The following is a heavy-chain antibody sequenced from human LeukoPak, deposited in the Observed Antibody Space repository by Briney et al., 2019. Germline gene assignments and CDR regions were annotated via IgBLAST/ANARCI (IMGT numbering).Heavy chain of an antibody. D-gene: IGHD6-6*01. CDR1: GLSFSGHW. V-gene: IGHV3-74*01. Sequence: GGSLRLSCIASGLSFSGHWMHWARQLPGKGLVWVSRISPTGSTTSYADSVKGRFTVSRDNAKNTPYLQVNNLRAEDTAVYYCARGPNSNWSGLDFWGQGTLLTVSS. J-gene: IGHJ4*02. CDR2: ISPTGSTT. CDR3: ARGPNSNWSGLDF.